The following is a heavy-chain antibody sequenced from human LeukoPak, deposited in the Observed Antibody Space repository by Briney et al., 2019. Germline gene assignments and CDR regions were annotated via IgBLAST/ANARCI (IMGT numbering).Heavy chain of an antibody. V-gene: IGHV3-74*01. CDR1: GFSFRSYW. CDR2: INNDGSTT. CDR3: VRGGFGHAMDV. Sequence: GGSLRLSCGASGFSFRSYWMHWVRQAPGKGLVWVSRINNDGSTTADADSVKGRFTITRDNAKNTLYLQMTSLGAEDTAVYYCVRGGFGHAMDVWGQGTTVTVSS. D-gene: IGHD3-10*01. J-gene: IGHJ6*02.